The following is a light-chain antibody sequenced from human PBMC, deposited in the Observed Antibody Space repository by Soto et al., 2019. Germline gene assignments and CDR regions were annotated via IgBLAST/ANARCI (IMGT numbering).Light chain of an antibody. Sequence: QSALTQPPSASGSPGQSVTISCTGTSSDVGGYNYVSWYQQHPGKAPKLMIYEVSKRPSGVPDRFSGSKSGNTASLTVSGLQAEDEADYYCSSYAGTYTLWVFGGGTKLTVL. CDR3: SSYAGTYTLWV. J-gene: IGLJ3*02. CDR1: SSDVGGYNY. V-gene: IGLV2-8*01. CDR2: EVS.